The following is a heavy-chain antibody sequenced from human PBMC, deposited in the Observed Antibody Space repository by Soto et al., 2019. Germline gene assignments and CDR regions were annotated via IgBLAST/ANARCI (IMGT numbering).Heavy chain of an antibody. D-gene: IGHD6-6*01. CDR2: ISWNSGSI. CDR1: GFTFDDYA. J-gene: IGHJ4*02. Sequence: PGGSLRLSCAASGFTFDDYAMHWVRQAPGKGLEWVSGISWNSGSIGYADSVKGRFTISRDNAKNSLYLQMNSLRAEDTALYYCAKGKEYSSSSGGFDYWGQGTLVTVSS. V-gene: IGHV3-9*01. CDR3: AKGKEYSSSSGGFDY.